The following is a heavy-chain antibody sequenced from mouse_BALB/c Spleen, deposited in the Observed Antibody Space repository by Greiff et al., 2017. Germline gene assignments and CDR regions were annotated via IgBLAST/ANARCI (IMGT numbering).Heavy chain of an antibody. Sequence: QVQLQQPGAELAKPGASVKMSCKASGYTFTSYWMHWVKQRPGQGLEWIGYINPSTGYTEYNQKFKDKATLTADKSSSTAYMQLSSLTSEDSAVYYCARERDWFAYWGQGTLVTVSA. CDR1: GYTFTSYW. CDR2: INPSTGYT. V-gene: IGHV1-7*01. CDR3: ARERDWFAY. J-gene: IGHJ3*01.